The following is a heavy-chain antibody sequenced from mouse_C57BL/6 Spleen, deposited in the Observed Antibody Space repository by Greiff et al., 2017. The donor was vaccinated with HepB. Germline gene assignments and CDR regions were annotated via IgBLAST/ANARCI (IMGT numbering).Heavy chain of an antibody. CDR1: GYTFTSYW. D-gene: IGHD2-12*01. Sequence: QVQLQQPGAELVKPGASVKLSCKASGYTFTSYWMQWVKQRPGQGLEWIGEIDPSDSYTNYNQKFKGKATLTVDKSSSTAYMQLSSLTSEDSAVYYCARQLYPDYWGQGTTLTVSS. CDR2: IDPSDSYT. J-gene: IGHJ2*01. CDR3: ARQLYPDY. V-gene: IGHV1-50*01.